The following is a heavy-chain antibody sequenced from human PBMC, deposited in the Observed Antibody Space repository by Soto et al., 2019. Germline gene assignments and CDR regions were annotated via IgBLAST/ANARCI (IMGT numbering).Heavy chain of an antibody. CDR3: ARKLRITIFGVVTAFDY. D-gene: IGHD3-3*01. J-gene: IGHJ4*02. CDR2: INHSGST. Sequence: SETLSLTCAVYGGSFSGYYWSWIRQPPGKGLEWIGEINHSGSTNYNPSLKSRVTISVDTSKNQFSLKLSSVTAADTAVYYCARKLRITIFGVVTAFDYWGQGTLVTV. CDR1: GGSFSGYY. V-gene: IGHV4-34*01.